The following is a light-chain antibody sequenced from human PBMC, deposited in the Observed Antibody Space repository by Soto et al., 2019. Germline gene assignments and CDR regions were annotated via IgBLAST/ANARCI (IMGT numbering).Light chain of an antibody. J-gene: IGKJ5*01. Sequence: DIQLTQSPSFLSASVGDRVTITCRASQGISSYLAWYQQKPGKAPKLLIYAASTLQSGVPSRFSGSGSGTEFTLTISSLQPEDFATYYCLQLNSYPLITFGQGTRLEIK. CDR3: LQLNSYPLIT. V-gene: IGKV1-9*01. CDR1: QGISSY. CDR2: AAS.